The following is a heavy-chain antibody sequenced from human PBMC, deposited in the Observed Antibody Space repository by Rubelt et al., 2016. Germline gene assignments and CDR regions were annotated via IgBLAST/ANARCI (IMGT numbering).Heavy chain of an antibody. Sequence: SCAGSGFTFSNYWMSWVRQAPGKGLEWVAYIKYDGSEKDYVDSVKSRFTISRDNAKNSLYLQMDSLRAGDTAVYYCVSGSINMIRWGQGTLVTVSA. V-gene: IGHV3-7*02. J-gene: IGHJ4*02. CDR3: VSGSINMIR. CDR2: IKYDGSEK. CDR1: GFTFSNYW. D-gene: IGHD3-10*01.